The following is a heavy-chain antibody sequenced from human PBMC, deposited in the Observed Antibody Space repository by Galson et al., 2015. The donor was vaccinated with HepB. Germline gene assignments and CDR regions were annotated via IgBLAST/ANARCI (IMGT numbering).Heavy chain of an antibody. CDR2: IRNDGSTT. J-gene: IGHJ4*02. CDR3: ARGYSGTYRLDF. D-gene: IGHD1-26*01. V-gene: IGHV3-74*01. CDR1: GFTFSSYW. Sequence: SLRLSCAASGFTFSSYWMHWVRQAPGKGKGLVWVSRIRNDGSTTDYADSVKGRFTISRDNAKSTLYLQMNSLRAEDAAVYYCARGYSGTYRLDFWGQGTLVTVSS.